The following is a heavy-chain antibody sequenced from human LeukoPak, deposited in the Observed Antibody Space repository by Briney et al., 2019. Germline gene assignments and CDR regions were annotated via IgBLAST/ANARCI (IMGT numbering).Heavy chain of an antibody. D-gene: IGHD3-9*01. CDR3: ARVRYSGFYFDY. Sequence: PGGSLRLSCAASGFTVSSNYMTWIRQAPGKGLEWISYISSSGSTMYYADSVKGRFTISRDNAKSSLYLQMNSLRAEDTALYYCARVRYSGFYFDYWGQGTLVTVSS. V-gene: IGHV3-11*04. J-gene: IGHJ4*02. CDR2: ISSSGSTM. CDR1: GFTVSSNY.